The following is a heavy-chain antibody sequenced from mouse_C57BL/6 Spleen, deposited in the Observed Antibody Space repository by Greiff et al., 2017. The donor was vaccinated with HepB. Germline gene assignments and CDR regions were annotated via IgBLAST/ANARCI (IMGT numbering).Heavy chain of an antibody. V-gene: IGHV1-50*01. CDR2: IDPSDSYT. J-gene: IGHJ4*01. CDR3: ARSAYGLYYAMDY. CDR1: GYTFTSYW. D-gene: IGHD1-1*01. Sequence: QVQLQQPGAELVKPGASVKLSCKASGYTFTSYWMQWVKQRPGQGLEWIGEIDPSDSYTNYNQKFKGKATLTVDTSSSTAYMQLSILTSEDSAVYYCARSAYGLYYAMDYWGQGTSGTVSS.